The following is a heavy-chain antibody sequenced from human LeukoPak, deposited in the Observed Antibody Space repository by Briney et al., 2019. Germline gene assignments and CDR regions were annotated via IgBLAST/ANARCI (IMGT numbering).Heavy chain of an antibody. CDR3: ARGRVLWFGGYDY. J-gene: IGHJ4*02. CDR1: GGSISSYY. CDR2: IYYSGST. V-gene: IGHV4-59*01. Sequence: SETLSLTCTVSGGSISSYYWSCILQPPGKGLEWFGYIYYSGSTNYNPSLKSRVTISVDTSKNQFSLKLSSVTAADTAVYYCARGRVLWFGGYDYWGQGTLVTVSS. D-gene: IGHD3-10*01.